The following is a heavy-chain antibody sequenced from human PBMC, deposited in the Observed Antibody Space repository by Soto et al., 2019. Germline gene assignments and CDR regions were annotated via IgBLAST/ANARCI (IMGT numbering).Heavy chain of an antibody. V-gene: IGHV3-15*01. CDR2: IKSKTNGGTT. D-gene: IGHD3-22*01. Sequence: GGSLRLSCAASGLTFINAWVTWVRQVPGKGLEWVGRIKSKTNGGTTDYAAPVKGRFTISRDDSKNTVYLHMNSLKTEDSAVYYCTTGLTFFSDTSGYYFDCWGQGTLVTVSS. CDR3: TTGLTFFSDTSGYYFDC. J-gene: IGHJ4*02. CDR1: GLTFINAW.